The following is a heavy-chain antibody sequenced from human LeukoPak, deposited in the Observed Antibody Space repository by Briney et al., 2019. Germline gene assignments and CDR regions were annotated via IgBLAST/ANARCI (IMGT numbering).Heavy chain of an antibody. CDR3: AKVLSTTIDYWYGMDV. J-gene: IGHJ6*02. CDR1: GFRFSDFP. V-gene: IGHV3-23*01. CDR2: ISAAADRT. Sequence: GGSLRLSCAASGFRFSDFPLIWVRLTPGKGLEAFSSISAAADRTYYIDSVKGRFTISRDNSKNTLFLRMNGLRAEDTAVYYCAKVLSTTIDYWYGMDVWGQGTTVTVSS. D-gene: IGHD1-14*01.